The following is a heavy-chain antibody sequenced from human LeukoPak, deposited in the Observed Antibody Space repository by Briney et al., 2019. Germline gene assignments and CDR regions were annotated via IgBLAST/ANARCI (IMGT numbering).Heavy chain of an antibody. D-gene: IGHD6-13*01. Sequence: GGSLRLSCAASGFTFSSYAMSWVRQAPGKGLEWVSAISGSGGSTYYADSVKGRFTISRDNSKNTLYLQMNSLRAEDTAVYYCAKERVYSSSWDPEEEYFDYWGQGTLVTVSS. CDR3: AKERVYSSSWDPEEEYFDY. V-gene: IGHV3-23*01. CDR1: GFTFSSYA. CDR2: ISGSGGST. J-gene: IGHJ4*02.